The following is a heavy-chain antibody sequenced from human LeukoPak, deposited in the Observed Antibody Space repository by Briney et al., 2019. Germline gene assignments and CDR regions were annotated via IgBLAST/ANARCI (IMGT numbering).Heavy chain of an antibody. J-gene: IGHJ4*02. CDR3: ARGGDYYDFWSGYYNDY. CDR2: ISSSSSYI. D-gene: IGHD3-3*01. Sequence: GGSLRLSCAASGFTFSSYRMTWVRQAPGKGLEWVSSISSSSSYIYYADSVKGRFTISRDNAKNSLYLQMNSLRAEDTAVYYCARGGDYYDFWSGYYNDYWGQGTLVTVSS. V-gene: IGHV3-21*01. CDR1: GFTFSSYR.